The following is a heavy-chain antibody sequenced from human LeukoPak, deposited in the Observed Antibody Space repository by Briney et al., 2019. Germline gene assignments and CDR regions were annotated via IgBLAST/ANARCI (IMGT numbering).Heavy chain of an antibody. CDR2: IYYTGST. Sequence: PSETLSLTCTVSGGSISSDYWIWIRQPPGKRLQWIGYIYYTGSTNYDASLKSRVTISLDTSKNQFSLKLNSVTAADTAVYYCARQTGYFRYWGQGTLVAVSS. D-gene: IGHD3-10*01. J-gene: IGHJ1*01. CDR1: GGSISSDY. V-gene: IGHV4-59*08. CDR3: ARQTGYFRY.